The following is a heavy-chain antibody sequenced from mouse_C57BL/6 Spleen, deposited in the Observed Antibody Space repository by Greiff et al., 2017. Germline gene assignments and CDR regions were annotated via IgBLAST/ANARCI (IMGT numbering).Heavy chain of an antibody. CDR1: GYSFTGYY. CDR3: ARHQGRGGFAY. CDR2: INPSTGGT. Sequence: DVQLQESGPELVKPGASVKISCKASGYSFTGYYMNWVKQSPEKSLEWIGEINPSTGGTTYNQKFKAKATLTVDKSSSTAYMQLKSLTSEDSAVYYCARHQGRGGFAYWGQGTLVTVSA. D-gene: IGHD3-2*02. J-gene: IGHJ3*01. V-gene: IGHV1-42*01.